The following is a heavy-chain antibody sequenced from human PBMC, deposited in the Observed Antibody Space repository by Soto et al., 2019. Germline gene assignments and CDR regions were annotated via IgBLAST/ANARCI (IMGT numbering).Heavy chain of an antibody. V-gene: IGHV1-18*01. CDR1: GYTFTSYG. CDR3: ARAIAAAGILYSYSYGMDV. CDR2: ISAYNGNT. Sequence: ASVKVSCKASGYTFTSYGISWVRRAPGQGLEWMGWISAYNGNTNYAQKLQGRVTMTTDTSTSTAYMELRSLRSDDTAVYYCARAIAAAGILYSYSYGMDVWGQGTTVTVSS. D-gene: IGHD6-13*01. J-gene: IGHJ6*02.